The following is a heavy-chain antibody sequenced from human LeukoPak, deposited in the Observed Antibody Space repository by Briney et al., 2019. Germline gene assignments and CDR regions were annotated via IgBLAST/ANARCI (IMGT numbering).Heavy chain of an antibody. D-gene: IGHD2-2*01. Sequence: ASVKVSCKAFGYTFTGYWMHWVRQAPGQGPEWMGVISPSGGSTIYAQKFKGRVTLTRDMSTSTDYLELSSLRSEDTAVYYCARDGSDTKRSFDPWGQGTLVTVSS. V-gene: IGHV1-46*01. J-gene: IGHJ5*02. CDR2: ISPSGGST. CDR3: ARDGSDTKRSFDP. CDR1: GYTFTGYW.